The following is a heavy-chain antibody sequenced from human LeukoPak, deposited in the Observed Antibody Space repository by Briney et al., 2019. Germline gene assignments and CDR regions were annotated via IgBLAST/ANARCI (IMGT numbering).Heavy chain of an antibody. CDR2: ISSSSSYI. CDR1: GFTFSSYS. Sequence: GGSLRLSCAASGFTFSSYSVNWVRQAPGKGLEWVSSISSSSSYIYYADSVKGRFTISRDNAKNSLYLQMNSLRAEDTAVYYCATPITMVRGVIADYWGQGTLVTVSS. J-gene: IGHJ4*02. V-gene: IGHV3-21*01. CDR3: ATPITMVRGVIADY. D-gene: IGHD3-10*01.